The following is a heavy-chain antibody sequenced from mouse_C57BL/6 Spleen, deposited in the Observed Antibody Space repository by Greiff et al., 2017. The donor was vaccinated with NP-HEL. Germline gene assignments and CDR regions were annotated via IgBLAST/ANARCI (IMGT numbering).Heavy chain of an antibody. J-gene: IGHJ1*03. CDR2: IYPRSGNT. D-gene: IGHD2-4*01. Sequence: VQLQQSGAELARPGASVKLSCKASGYTFTSYGISWVKQRTGQGLEWIGEIYPRSGNTYYNEKFKGKATLTADKSSSTAYMELRSLTSEDSAVYFCARVYYDYDGVGAGYFDVWGTGTTVTVSS. V-gene: IGHV1-81*01. CDR3: ARVYYDYDGVGAGYFDV. CDR1: GYTFTSYG.